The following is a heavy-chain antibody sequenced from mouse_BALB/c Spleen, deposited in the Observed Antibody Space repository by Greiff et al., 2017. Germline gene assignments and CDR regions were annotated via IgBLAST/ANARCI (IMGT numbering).Heavy chain of an antibody. Sequence: EVQLVESGGGLVQPGGSRKLSCAASGFTFSSFGMHWVRQAPEKGLEWVAYISSGSSTIYYADTVKGRFTISRDNPKNTLFLQMTSLRSEDTAMYYCARLGTTKYAMDYWGQGTSVTVSS. J-gene: IGHJ4*01. D-gene: IGHD2-3*01. V-gene: IGHV5-17*02. CDR2: ISSGSSTI. CDR3: ARLGTTKYAMDY. CDR1: GFTFSSFG.